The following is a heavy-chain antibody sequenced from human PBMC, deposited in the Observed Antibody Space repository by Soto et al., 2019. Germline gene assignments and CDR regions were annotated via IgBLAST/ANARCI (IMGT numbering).Heavy chain of an antibody. V-gene: IGHV3-30*03. D-gene: IGHD3-10*01. CDR1: GFPFTSYG. J-gene: IGHJ4*02. CDR2: ISSDGSDK. CDR3: VGGQYYFDY. Sequence: QVQLVESGGGVVQPGRSLRLSCAASGFPFTSYGMHWVREGPDKGLELVAIISSDGSDKYYADSVKGRFTISRDNSKNALYLQMNSLRPEDTALYYCVGGQYYFDYRGQGTLVIVSS.